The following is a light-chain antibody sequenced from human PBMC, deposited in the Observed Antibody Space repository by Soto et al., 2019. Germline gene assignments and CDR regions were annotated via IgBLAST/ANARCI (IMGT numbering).Light chain of an antibody. CDR3: QTWGTGIRV. Sequence: QLVLTQSPSASASLGASVKLTCTLSSGHSRYAIAWHQQQPEKAPRYLMKLNSDGSHSKGDGIPDRFSGSSSGAERYLTISSLQSEDEADYYCQTWGTGIRVFGGGTKVTVL. J-gene: IGLJ3*02. CDR2: LNSDGSH. CDR1: SGHSRYA. V-gene: IGLV4-69*01.